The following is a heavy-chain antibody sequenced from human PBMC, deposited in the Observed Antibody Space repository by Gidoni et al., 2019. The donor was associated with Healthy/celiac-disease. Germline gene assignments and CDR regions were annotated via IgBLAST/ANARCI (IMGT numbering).Heavy chain of an antibody. CDR3: TRVSLLFGFDY. V-gene: IGHV3-73*02. Sequence: EVQLVESGGGLVQPGGSLKLSCAASGFTFSGSAMHWVRQASGKGLEWVGRIRSKANSYATAYAASVKGRFTISRDDSKNTAYLQMNSLKTEDTAVYYCTRVSLLFGFDYWGQGTLVTVSS. CDR2: IRSKANSYAT. CDR1: GFTFSGSA. J-gene: IGHJ4*02. D-gene: IGHD2-15*01.